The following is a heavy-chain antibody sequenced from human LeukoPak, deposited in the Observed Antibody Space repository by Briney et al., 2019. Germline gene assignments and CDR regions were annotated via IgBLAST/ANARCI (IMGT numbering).Heavy chain of an antibody. J-gene: IGHJ4*02. CDR3: ARDPGYGLGVDYGDY. CDR2: IHRGGNT. CDR1: DSTSVANY. D-gene: IGHD3-10*01. Sequence: PGGSLRLSCAASDSTSVANYRVGFAQPQGKAWKCPSVIHRGGNTYYADSVKGRFTISRDSSKNTVFLQMDSLRAEDTAVYYCARDPGYGLGVDYGDYWGQGTLVTVSS. V-gene: IGHV3-66*01.